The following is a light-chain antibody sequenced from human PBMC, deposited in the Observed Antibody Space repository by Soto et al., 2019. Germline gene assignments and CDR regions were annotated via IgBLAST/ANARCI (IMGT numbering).Light chain of an antibody. CDR3: HQYNNWPLGT. V-gene: IGKV3-15*01. Sequence: EIVLTQSPGTLSLSPGERATLSFRASQSVSSSYLAWYQHKPGQSPRLLIYGASTRATGVPARFGGSGSGTEFTLTISNLQAEDSAVYYCHQYNNWPLGTFGPGTKV. J-gene: IGKJ1*01. CDR2: GAS. CDR1: QSVSSSY.